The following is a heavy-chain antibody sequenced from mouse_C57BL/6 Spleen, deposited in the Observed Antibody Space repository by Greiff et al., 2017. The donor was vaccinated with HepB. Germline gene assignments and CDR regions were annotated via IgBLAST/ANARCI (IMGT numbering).Heavy chain of an antibody. J-gene: IGHJ4*01. CDR1: GYTFTTYP. CDR3: ARGESTYYYGSSYAMDY. CDR2: FHPYNDDT. Sequence: QVQLKESGAELVKPGASVKMSCKASGYTFTTYPIEWMKQNHGKSLEWIGNFHPYNDDTKYNEKFKGKATLTVEKSSSTVYLELSRLTSDDSAVYYCARGESTYYYGSSYAMDYWGQGTSVTVSS. D-gene: IGHD1-1*01. V-gene: IGHV1-47*01.